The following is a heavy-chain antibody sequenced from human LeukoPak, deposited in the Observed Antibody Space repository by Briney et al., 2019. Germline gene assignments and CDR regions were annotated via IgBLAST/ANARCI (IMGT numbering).Heavy chain of an antibody. CDR3: ARDLGYYGSGHMDV. Sequence: GGSLRLSCAASGFTFSSYSMNWVRQAPGKGLEWVLSISSSSSYIYYADSVKGRFTISRDNAKNSLYLQMNSLRAEDTAVYYCARDLGYYGSGHMDVWGKGTTVTVSS. J-gene: IGHJ6*03. CDR1: GFTFSSYS. D-gene: IGHD3-10*01. V-gene: IGHV3-21*01. CDR2: ISSSSSYI.